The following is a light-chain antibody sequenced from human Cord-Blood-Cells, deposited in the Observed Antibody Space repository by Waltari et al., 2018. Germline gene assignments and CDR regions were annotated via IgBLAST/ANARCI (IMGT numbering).Light chain of an antibody. V-gene: IGKV1-27*01. J-gene: IGKJ1*01. CDR3: QKYNSAPLP. CDR1: QGISNY. Sequence: DIQMTQSPSSLSASVGDRVTLTCRASQGISNYLAWYQQKPGKVPKLLIYASSTLQSGVPSRFSGSGSGTDFTLTISSLQPEDVATYYCQKYNSAPLPFGQGTKVEIK. CDR2: ASS.